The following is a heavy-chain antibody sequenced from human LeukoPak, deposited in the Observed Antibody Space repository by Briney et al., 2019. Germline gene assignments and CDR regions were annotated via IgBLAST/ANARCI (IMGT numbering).Heavy chain of an antibody. Sequence: PGGSLGLSCAASGFTFSSYAMSWVRQAPGKGLEWVSAISGSGGSTYYADSVKGRFTISRDNSKNTLYLQMNSLRAEDTAVYYCAKDIETFTIFGLDVWGQGTTVTVSS. J-gene: IGHJ6*02. CDR1: GFTFSSYA. CDR2: ISGSGGST. D-gene: IGHD3-3*01. V-gene: IGHV3-23*01. CDR3: AKDIETFTIFGLDV.